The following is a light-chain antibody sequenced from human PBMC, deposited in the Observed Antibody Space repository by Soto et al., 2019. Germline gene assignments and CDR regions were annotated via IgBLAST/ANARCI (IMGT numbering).Light chain of an antibody. Sequence: QSALTQPASVSGSPGQSITISCTGTSRDVGGYNYVSWHQQHPGKAPKVIITEVSNRPSGVSNRFSGSKSGNTASLTISGLQAEDEADYSCSSYVSSSTFVVFGGGTKVTVL. CDR3: SSYVSSSTFVV. CDR2: EVS. V-gene: IGLV2-14*01. CDR1: SRDVGGYNY. J-gene: IGLJ2*01.